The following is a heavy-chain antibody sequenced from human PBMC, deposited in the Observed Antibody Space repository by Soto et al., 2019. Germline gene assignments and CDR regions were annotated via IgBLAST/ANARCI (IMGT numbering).Heavy chain of an antibody. V-gene: IGHV1-24*01. CDR3: ATCGFFPLKNFDS. J-gene: IGHJ4*02. CDR1: GYRLIELS. CDR2: FDPENTDT. Sequence: ASVKVSCKVSGYRLIELSMHWVRQAPGKGLEWMGGFDPENTDTTYAQKFQGRVIMTEDISSDTAYMELSSLRSEDTAMYFCATCGFFPLKNFDSWGQGTLVTVSS. D-gene: IGHD2-21*01.